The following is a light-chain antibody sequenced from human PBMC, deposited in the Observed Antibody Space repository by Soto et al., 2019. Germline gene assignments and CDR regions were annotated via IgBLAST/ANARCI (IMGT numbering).Light chain of an antibody. CDR2: LEGSGSY. CDR1: SGDSSYI. J-gene: IGLJ3*02. V-gene: IGLV4-60*02. CDR3: ETWDSNTLWV. Sequence: QLVLTQSSSASASLGSSVKLTCTLSSGDSSYIIAWHQQQPGKAPRYLMKLEGSGSYNKGSGVPDRFSGSSSGADRYLTISNLQFEDEADYYCETWDSNTLWVFGGGTQLTVL.